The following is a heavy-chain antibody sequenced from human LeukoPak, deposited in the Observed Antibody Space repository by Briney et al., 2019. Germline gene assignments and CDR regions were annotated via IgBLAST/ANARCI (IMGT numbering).Heavy chain of an antibody. D-gene: IGHD5-24*01. CDR1: GGSFSGYY. CDR3: ARVAGDGRTITIGLVLSPAFDI. Sequence: SETLSLTCAVYGGSFSGYYWSWIRQPPGKGLEWIGEINHSGSTNYNPSLKSRVTISVDTSKNQFSLKLSSVTAADTAVYYCARVAGDGRTITIGLVLSPAFDIWGQGTMVTVSS. CDR2: INHSGST. V-gene: IGHV4-34*01. J-gene: IGHJ3*02.